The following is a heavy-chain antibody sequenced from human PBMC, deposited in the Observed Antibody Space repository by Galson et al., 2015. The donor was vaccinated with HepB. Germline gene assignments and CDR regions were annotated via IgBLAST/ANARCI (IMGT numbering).Heavy chain of an antibody. CDR2: IYWDDDE. D-gene: IGHD1-1*01. CDR1: GFSLRTGGFG. J-gene: IGHJ4*02. Sequence: PALVKPTQTLTLTCTFSGFSLRTGGFGVGWIRQPPGKALEWLALIYWDDDERYSPSLKSRLSITKDTSKNQVVLTMVDMDPADTATYYCARTDVQHQLDHFDYWGQGSLVTVSS. V-gene: IGHV2-5*02. CDR3: ARTDVQHQLDHFDY.